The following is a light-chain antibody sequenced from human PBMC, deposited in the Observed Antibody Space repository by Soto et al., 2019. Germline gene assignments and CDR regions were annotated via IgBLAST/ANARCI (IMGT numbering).Light chain of an antibody. CDR1: SSDIGGYNF. CDR3: GSYAGINNVI. CDR2: DVS. Sequence: QSVLTQPPSASGSPGQSVTISCTGTSSDIGGYNFVSWYQHHPGKAPKLMIYDVSKRPSGVPDRFSGSKSGNTASLTVSGLQAEDEADYYCGSYAGINNVIFGGGTKVTVL. J-gene: IGLJ2*01. V-gene: IGLV2-8*01.